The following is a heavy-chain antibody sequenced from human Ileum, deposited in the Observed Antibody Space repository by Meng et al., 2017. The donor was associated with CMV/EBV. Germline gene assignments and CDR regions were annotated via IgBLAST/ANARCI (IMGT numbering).Heavy chain of an antibody. CDR3: AWDIANYLSK. D-gene: IGHD1-26*01. Sequence: AQVGGAVGGVVRPGGSIRVSWVGSGFNFNDAWMSGVRQARRKGLEWIGRIKSKGSGGTTDYVASVKDRFIISRDDSKNTVYLQMNSLEIEDTAVYYCAWDIANYLSKWGQGALVTVSS. V-gene: IGHV3-15*01. CDR1: GFNFNDAW. J-gene: IGHJ4*02. CDR2: IKSKGSGGTT.